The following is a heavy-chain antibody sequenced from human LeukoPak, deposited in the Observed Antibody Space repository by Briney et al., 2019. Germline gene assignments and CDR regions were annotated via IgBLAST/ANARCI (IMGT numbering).Heavy chain of an antibody. J-gene: IGHJ4*02. CDR3: ARPFGGYSYGFLSD. D-gene: IGHD5-18*01. CDR1: GGTFSSYA. Sequence: SVKVSCKASGGTFSSYAISWVRQAPGQGLEWMGRIIPILGIANYAQKFQGRVTITADKSTSTAYMELSSLRSEDTAVYYCARPFGGYSYGFLSDWGQGTLVTVSS. V-gene: IGHV1-69*04. CDR2: IIPILGIA.